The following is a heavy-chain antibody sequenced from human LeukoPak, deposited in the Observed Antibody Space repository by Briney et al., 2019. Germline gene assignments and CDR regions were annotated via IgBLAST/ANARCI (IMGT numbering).Heavy chain of an antibody. D-gene: IGHD5-24*01. CDR2: IYYSGST. CDR3: ARRGGREDAFDI. Sequence: SSETLSLTCTVSGGSISSYYWSWIRQPPGKGLEWIGYIYYSGSTNYNPSLKSRVTISVDTSKNQFSLKLSSVTAADTAVYYCARRGGREDAFDIWGQGTMVTVSS. V-gene: IGHV4-59*08. CDR1: GGSISSYY. J-gene: IGHJ3*02.